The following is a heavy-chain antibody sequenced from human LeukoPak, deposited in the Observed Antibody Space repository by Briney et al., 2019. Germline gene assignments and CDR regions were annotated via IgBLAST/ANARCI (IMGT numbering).Heavy chain of an antibody. CDR1: GFTFSSYA. D-gene: IGHD6-19*01. Sequence: GGSLGLSCAASGFTFSSYAMHWVRQAPGKGLEWVAVISYDGSNKYYADSVKGRFTISRDNSKNTLYLQMNSLRAEDTAVYYCARNTRTSYSSGWYYFDYWGQGTLVTVSS. CDR3: ARNTRTSYSSGWYYFDY. J-gene: IGHJ4*02. CDR2: ISYDGSNK. V-gene: IGHV3-30-3*01.